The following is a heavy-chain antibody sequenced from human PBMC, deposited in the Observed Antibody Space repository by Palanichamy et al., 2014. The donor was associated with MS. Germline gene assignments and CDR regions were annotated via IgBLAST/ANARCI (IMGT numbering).Heavy chain of an antibody. V-gene: IGHV1-69*06. Sequence: QVQLVQSGAEVKKPGSSVKVSCKASGGTFSGYVINWVRQAPGQGLEWMGGIIPIVGTANYTQKFQGRVTITADKLTSTAYMELSSLRSEDTAVFYCARSGIVGATRVFDNWGQGTLVTVSS. CDR1: GGTFSGYV. J-gene: IGHJ4*02. D-gene: IGHD1-26*01. CDR2: IIPIVGTA. CDR3: ARSGIVGATRVFDN.